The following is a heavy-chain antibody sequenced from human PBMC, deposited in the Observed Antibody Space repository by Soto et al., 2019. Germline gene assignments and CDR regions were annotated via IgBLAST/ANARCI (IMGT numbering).Heavy chain of an antibody. J-gene: IGHJ5*02. D-gene: IGHD6-6*01. Sequence: ASVKVSCKASGYTFFSYGISWVLQAPGQGLEWMGWISGYNGNTNYAEKFQARVTMTTDTSTRTAYMELRSLGSDDTALYYRARKSSSSSWFDPWGQGTLVTVSS. V-gene: IGHV1-18*01. CDR3: ARKSSSSSWFDP. CDR1: GYTFFSYG. CDR2: ISGYNGNT.